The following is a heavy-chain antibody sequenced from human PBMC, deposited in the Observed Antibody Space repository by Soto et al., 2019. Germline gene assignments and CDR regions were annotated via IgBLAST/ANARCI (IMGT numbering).Heavy chain of an antibody. V-gene: IGHV4-4*02. D-gene: IGHD2-2*01. CDR2: IYHSGVT. CDR1: DGSISSSNW. J-gene: IGHJ5*02. Sequence: PSETLSLTCGVSDGSISSSNWWGWVRQPPGKGLEWIGEIYHSGVTNYNPSLESRVTMSVDKSKNHFSLKLRSVTVADAAVYYCARGWYCSSDSCFFGFDPWGQGILVTVSS. CDR3: ARGWYCSSDSCFFGFDP.